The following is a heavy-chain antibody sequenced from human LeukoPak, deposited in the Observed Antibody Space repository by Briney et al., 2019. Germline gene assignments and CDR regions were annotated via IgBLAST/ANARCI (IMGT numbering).Heavy chain of an antibody. CDR3: ATSYSGYDWYYYYYYMDV. V-gene: IGHV1-46*01. Sequence: ASVKVSCKASGYTFTSYYMHWVRQAPGQGLEWMGIINPSGGSTSYAQKFQGRVTMTRDMSTSTVYMELSSLRSEDTAVYYCATSYSGYDWYYYYYYMDVWGKGTTVTVSS. CDR1: GYTFTSYY. J-gene: IGHJ6*03. CDR2: INPSGGST. D-gene: IGHD5-12*01.